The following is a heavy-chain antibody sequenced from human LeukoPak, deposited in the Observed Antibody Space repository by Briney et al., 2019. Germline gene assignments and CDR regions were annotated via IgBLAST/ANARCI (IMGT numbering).Heavy chain of an antibody. J-gene: IGHJ4*02. V-gene: IGHV4-59*01. CDR1: GGSISSYY. CDR3: ARVSDYYDSSGYYRIFDY. D-gene: IGHD3-22*01. Sequence: SETLSLTCTVSGGSISSYYWSWIRQPPGKGLEWIGYIYYSGSTNYNPSLKSRVTISVDTSKNQFSLKLSPVTAADTAVYYCARVSDYYDSSGYYRIFDYWGQGTLVTVSS. CDR2: IYYSGST.